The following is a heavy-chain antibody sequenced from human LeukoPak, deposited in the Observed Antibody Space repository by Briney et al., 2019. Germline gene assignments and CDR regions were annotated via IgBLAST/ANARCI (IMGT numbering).Heavy chain of an antibody. CDR1: GFTFSSYW. CDR2: IKQDGSEK. V-gene: IGHV3-7*01. D-gene: IGHD6-19*01. CDR3: TTEPGIAVAGGDY. Sequence: GGSLRLSCAASGFTFSSYWMSWVRQAPGKGPEWVSNIKQDGSEKYYVDSVKGRFTISRDNAKNSLYLQMNSLRAEDTAVYYCTTEPGIAVAGGDYWGQGTLVTVSS. J-gene: IGHJ4*02.